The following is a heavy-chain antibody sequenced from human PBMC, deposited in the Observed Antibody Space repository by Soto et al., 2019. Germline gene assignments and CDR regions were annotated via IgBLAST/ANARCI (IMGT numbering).Heavy chain of an antibody. J-gene: IGHJ4*02. CDR1: GFTFGNFA. Sequence: EVHLLDSGGGLAQPGGSLKLSCATSGFTFGNFAMSWVRQAPGKGLEWVSAISGNGGSTYYADSVKGRFTISRDNSKNTLYLQRNSLTAEATAVYFCAKRRAKSHIAVPFDYWGQGSLVTVSS. D-gene: IGHD2-15*01. CDR3: AKRRAKSHIAVPFDY. CDR2: ISGNGGST. V-gene: IGHV3-23*01.